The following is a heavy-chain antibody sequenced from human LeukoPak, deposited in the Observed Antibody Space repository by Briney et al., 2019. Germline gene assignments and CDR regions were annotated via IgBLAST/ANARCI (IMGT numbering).Heavy chain of an antibody. V-gene: IGHV4-31*03. J-gene: IGHJ4*02. CDR2: VYYSGST. D-gene: IGHD3-22*01. Sequence: SQTLSLTCTVSGGSISSGSYWWSWIRQHPEKGLEWIGYVYYSGSTYYNPSLKSRVTISVDKSKNQFSLKLSSVTAADTAVYYCARTMIVRAKPFDYWGQGTLVTVSS. CDR1: GGSISSGSYW. CDR3: ARTMIVRAKPFDY.